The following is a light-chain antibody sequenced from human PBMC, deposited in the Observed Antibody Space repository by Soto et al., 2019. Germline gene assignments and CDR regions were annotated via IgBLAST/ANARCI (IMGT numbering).Light chain of an antibody. V-gene: IGKV1-39*01. CDR3: QQSSRTPRT. J-gene: IGKJ3*01. CDR2: AAS. CDR1: QSSSSY. Sequence: DIQITQSPSSLFASXXDRVPITCRASQSSSSYLTWYQQKPGQAPKXXIYAASSLQSGVPSRFSGSGSGTDFTLTISSLQPEDFATYYCQQSSRTPRTFGPGTKVDIK.